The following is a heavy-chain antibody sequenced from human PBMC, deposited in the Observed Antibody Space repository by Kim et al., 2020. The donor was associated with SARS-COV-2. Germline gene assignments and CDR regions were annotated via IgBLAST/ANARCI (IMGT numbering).Heavy chain of an antibody. J-gene: IGHJ5*02. D-gene: IGHD2-2*01. V-gene: IGHV4-59*08. CDR3: ARQAIVVVPAARYNWFDP. Sequence: SETLSLTCTVSGGSISSYYWSWIRQPPGKGLEWIGYIYYSGSTNYNPSLKSRVTISVDTSKNQFSLKLSSVTAADTAVYYCARQAIVVVPAARYNWFDPWGQGTLVTVSS. CDR1: GGSISSYY. CDR2: IYYSGST.